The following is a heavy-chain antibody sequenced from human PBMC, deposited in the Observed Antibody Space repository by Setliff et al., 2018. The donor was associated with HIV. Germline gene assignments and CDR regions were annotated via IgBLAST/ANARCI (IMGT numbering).Heavy chain of an antibody. CDR2: IFYSVNT. CDR1: GGSIRTYY. Sequence: SETLSLTCTVSGGSIRTYYWSWIRQPPGKGLEWIGYIFYSVNTNYNPSLKGRVTISVDTSKNQFSLKLSSVTAADTAVYYCARAYDTLTGYYDYWGQGTLVTVSS. J-gene: IGHJ4*02. D-gene: IGHD3-9*01. V-gene: IGHV4-59*08. CDR3: ARAYDTLTGYYDY.